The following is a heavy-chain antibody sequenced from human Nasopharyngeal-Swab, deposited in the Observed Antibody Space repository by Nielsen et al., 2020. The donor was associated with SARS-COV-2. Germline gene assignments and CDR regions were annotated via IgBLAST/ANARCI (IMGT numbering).Heavy chain of an antibody. D-gene: IGHD1-20*01. J-gene: IGHJ4*02. CDR1: GGTFSSYA. CDR2: INPNSGGT. CDR3: ARGWYNWNLGDY. V-gene: IGHV1-2*06. Sequence: ASVKVSCKASGGTFSSYAISWVRQATGQGLEWMGRINPNSGGTNYAQKFQGRVTMTRDTSISTAYMELSRLRSDDTAVYYCARGWYNWNLGDYWGQGTLVTVSS.